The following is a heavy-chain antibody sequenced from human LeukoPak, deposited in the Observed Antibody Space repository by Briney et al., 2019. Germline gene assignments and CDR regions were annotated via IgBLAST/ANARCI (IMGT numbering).Heavy chain of an antibody. D-gene: IGHD2-2*01. CDR2: ISGSGGST. V-gene: IGHV3-23*01. J-gene: IGHJ5*02. Sequence: GGSLRLSCAASGFTFSSYAMSWVRQAPGKGLEWVSAISGSGGSTYYADSVKGRFTISRDNPKNTLYLQMNSLRAEDTAVYYCAKDRRGYCSSTSCYVDWFDPWGQGTLVTVSS. CDR3: AKDRRGYCSSTSCYVDWFDP. CDR1: GFTFSSYA.